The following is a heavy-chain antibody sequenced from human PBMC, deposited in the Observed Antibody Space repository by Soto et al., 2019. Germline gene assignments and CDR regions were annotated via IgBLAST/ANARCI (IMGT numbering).Heavy chain of an antibody. D-gene: IGHD5-12*01. J-gene: IGHJ4*02. Sequence: QVQLVESGGGVVQPGRSLRLSCAASGFTFSSYGMHWVRQAPGKGLEWVAVISYDGSNKYYADSVRGRFTISRDNSKNTLYLQMNSLRAEDTAVYYCAKHLSGYHFDYWGQGTLVTVSS. V-gene: IGHV3-30*18. CDR3: AKHLSGYHFDY. CDR2: ISYDGSNK. CDR1: GFTFSSYG.